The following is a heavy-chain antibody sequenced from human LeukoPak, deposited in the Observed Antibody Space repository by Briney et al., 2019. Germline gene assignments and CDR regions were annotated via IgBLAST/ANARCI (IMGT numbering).Heavy chain of an antibody. CDR1: GFTFSSYA. Sequence: GGSLRLSCAASGFTFSSYAMHWVRQAPGKGLEWVAVISYDGSNKYYADSVKGRFTISKDNSNNTLYLQMNSLRAEDTAVYYCTSRVVVPAAISDYWGQGTLVTVSS. D-gene: IGHD2-2*01. CDR2: ISYDGSNK. CDR3: TSRVVVPAAISDY. V-gene: IGHV3-30*14. J-gene: IGHJ4*02.